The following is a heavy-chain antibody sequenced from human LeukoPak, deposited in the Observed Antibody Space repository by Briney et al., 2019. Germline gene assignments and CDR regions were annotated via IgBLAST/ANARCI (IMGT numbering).Heavy chain of an antibody. J-gene: IGHJ3*02. CDR2: MNPNSGNT. Sequence: GASVKVSCKASGYTFTSYDINWVRQATGQGLEWMGWMNPNSGNTGYAQKFQGRVTITRNTSISTAYMELSSLRSEDTAVYYCARAVQGSRRGRLIVVVPAAKNAFDIWGQGTMVTVSS. V-gene: IGHV1-8*03. CDR1: GYTFTSYD. CDR3: ARAVQGSRRGRLIVVVPAAKNAFDI. D-gene: IGHD2-2*01.